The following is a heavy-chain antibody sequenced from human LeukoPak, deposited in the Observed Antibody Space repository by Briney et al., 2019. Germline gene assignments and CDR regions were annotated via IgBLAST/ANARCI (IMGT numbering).Heavy chain of an antibody. CDR1: GLTFSSYA. Sequence: PGGSLRLSCAASGLTFSSYAMSWVRQAPGKGLEWVGRFKSKTEGGTIDYAAPVKGRFTISRDDSKNTLSLQMNSLKTEDTAVYYCTTGSYVDYGFRCWGQGTLVTVSS. V-gene: IGHV3-15*01. CDR2: FKSKTEGGTI. CDR3: TTGSYVDYGFRC. J-gene: IGHJ4*02. D-gene: IGHD4-17*01.